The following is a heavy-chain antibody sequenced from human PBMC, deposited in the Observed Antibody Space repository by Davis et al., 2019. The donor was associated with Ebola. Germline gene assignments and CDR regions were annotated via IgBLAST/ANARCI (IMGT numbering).Heavy chain of an antibody. V-gene: IGHV3-73*01. CDR3: TSLGAASGTWGNDY. Sequence: GESLKISCVASGFTFSGPGIHWARQASGKGLEWVGRIRSKADSYATAYAASVKGRFTISRDDSKNTAYLQMNSLKTEDTAVYYCTSLGAASGTWGNDYWGQGTLVTVS. CDR1: GFTFSGPG. D-gene: IGHD6-13*01. CDR2: IRSKADSYAT. J-gene: IGHJ4*02.